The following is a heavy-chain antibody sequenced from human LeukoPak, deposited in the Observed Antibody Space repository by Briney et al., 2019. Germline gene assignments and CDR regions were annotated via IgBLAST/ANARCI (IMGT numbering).Heavy chain of an antibody. J-gene: IGHJ4*02. CDR3: ARRGITYSSSFFAY. V-gene: IGHV4-39*01. CDR1: GGSIGGSNSH. Sequence: SETLSLTCTVSGGSIGGSNSHWGWPRQPPGKGLEWIGSIFYSGSTYYNPSLKSRVTMSVDTSENQFSLKVTSVTAADTATYYCARRGITYSSSFFAYWGQGTLVTVSS. CDR2: IFYSGST. D-gene: IGHD2-2*01.